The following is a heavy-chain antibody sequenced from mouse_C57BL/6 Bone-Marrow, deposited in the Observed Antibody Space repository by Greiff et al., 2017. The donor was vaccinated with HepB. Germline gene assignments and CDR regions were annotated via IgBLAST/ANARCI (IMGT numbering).Heavy chain of an antibody. CDR2: ISSGGSYT. V-gene: IGHV5-6*01. CDR1: GFTFSSYG. D-gene: IGHD2-2*01. J-gene: IGHJ4*01. Sequence: EVHLVESGGDLVKPGGSLKLSCAASGFTFSSYGMSWVRQTPDKRLEWVATISSGGSYTYYPDSVKGRFTISRDNAKNTLYLQMSSLKSEDTAMYYCARDWFYAMDYWGQGTSVTVSS. CDR3: ARDWFYAMDY.